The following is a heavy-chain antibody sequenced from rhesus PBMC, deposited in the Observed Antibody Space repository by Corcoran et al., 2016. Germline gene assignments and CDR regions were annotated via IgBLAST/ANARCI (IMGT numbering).Heavy chain of an antibody. CDR3: ASHSGSWNLVGLDS. CDR1: GYSISSGYG. D-gene: IGHD6-25*01. Sequence: QPQLQESGPGLVKPSETLSLTCAVSGYSISSGYGWSWIRQPPGKGLEWIGYSSYSGSTSYNPSLKSRVTISRDTSKNQFSLKLSSVTAAVTAVYYCASHSGSWNLVGLDSWGQGVVVTVSS. V-gene: IGHV4-122*02. J-gene: IGHJ6*01. CDR2: SSYSGST.